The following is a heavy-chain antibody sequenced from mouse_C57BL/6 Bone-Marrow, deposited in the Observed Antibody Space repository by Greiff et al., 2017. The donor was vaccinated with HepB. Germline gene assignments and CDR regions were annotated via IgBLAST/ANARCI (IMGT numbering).Heavy chain of an antibody. V-gene: IGHV1-54*01. Sequence: QVQLQQSGAELVRPGTSVKVSCKASGYAFTNYLIEWVKQRPGQGLEWIGVINPGSGGTNYNEKFKGKATLTADKSSSTAYMQLSSLTSEDSAVYVCARDRWVWEYYGSSSWFAYWGQGTLVTVSA. D-gene: IGHD1-1*01. CDR1: GYAFTNYL. CDR3: ARDRWVWEYYGSSSWFAY. J-gene: IGHJ3*01. CDR2: INPGSGGT.